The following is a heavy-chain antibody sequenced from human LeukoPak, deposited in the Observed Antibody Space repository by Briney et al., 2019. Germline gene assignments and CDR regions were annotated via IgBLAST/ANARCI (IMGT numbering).Heavy chain of an antibody. Sequence: GESLRLSCAVSGFTFTAYAMTWFRQTPGKGLEWVSSISSSSSYIYYADSVKGRFTISRDNAKNSLYLQMNSLRAEDTAVYYCARGSASLMYYSGSYCDHWGQGTLVTVSS. J-gene: IGHJ4*02. D-gene: IGHD1-26*01. CDR1: GFTFTAYA. CDR3: ARGSASLMYYSGSYCDH. V-gene: IGHV3-21*01. CDR2: ISSSSSYI.